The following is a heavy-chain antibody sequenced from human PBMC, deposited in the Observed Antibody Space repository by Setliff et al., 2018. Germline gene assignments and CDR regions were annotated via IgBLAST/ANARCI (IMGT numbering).Heavy chain of an antibody. CDR2: TIPSFGST. CDR1: GGTFRSYG. J-gene: IGHJ4*02. CDR3: ARGRDPAYYYDSGGYYWDY. V-gene: IGHV1-69*05. Sequence: ASVKVSCKASGGTFRSYGISWVRQAPGQGLEWMGGTIPSFGSTNYAQKFQDRVTIITDESTSTAYMELRSLRSDDTAVYYCARGRDPAYYYDSGGYYWDYWGQGTLVTVSS. D-gene: IGHD3-22*01.